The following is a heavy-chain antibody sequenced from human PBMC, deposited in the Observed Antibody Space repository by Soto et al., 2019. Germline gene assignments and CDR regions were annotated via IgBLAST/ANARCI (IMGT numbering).Heavy chain of an antibody. Sequence: SETLSLTCTVSGGSISSYYWSWIRQPPGKGLEWIGYIYYSGSTNYNPSLKSRVTISVDTSKNQFSLKLSSVTAADTAVYYCARGYGPYSNWFDPWGQGTLVTVSS. CDR1: GGSISSYY. D-gene: IGHD4-17*01. CDR2: IYYSGST. J-gene: IGHJ5*02. V-gene: IGHV4-59*01. CDR3: ARGYGPYSNWFDP.